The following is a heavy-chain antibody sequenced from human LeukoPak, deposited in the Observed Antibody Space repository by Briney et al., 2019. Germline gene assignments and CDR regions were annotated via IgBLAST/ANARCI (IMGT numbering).Heavy chain of an antibody. CDR3: ARGRGYCSSTSCTVSFDY. CDR1: GFTLSSYK. D-gene: IGHD2-2*01. J-gene: IGHJ4*02. V-gene: IGHV3-21*01. CDR2: VSSGSSYI. Sequence: GGSLRLSCAASGFTLSSYKMNWVRQAPGKGLEWVASVSSGSSYIYYADSVKGRFTISRDNAKNSLYLQMNSLRAEDTAVYYCARGRGYCSSTSCTVSFDYWGQGTLVTVSS.